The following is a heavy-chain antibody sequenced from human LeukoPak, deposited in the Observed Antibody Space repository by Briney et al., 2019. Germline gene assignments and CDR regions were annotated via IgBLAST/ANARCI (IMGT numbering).Heavy chain of an antibody. CDR1: GFTFSSYS. CDR2: ISSSSSYI. CDR3: ARVMNGDYRPFDY. J-gene: IGHJ4*02. Sequence: RTGGSLRLSCAASGFTFSSYSMNWVRQAPGKGLEWVSSISSSSSYIYYADSVKGRFTISRDNAKNSLYLQMNSLRAEDTAVYYCARVMNGDYRPFDYWGQGTLVTVSS. D-gene: IGHD4-17*01. V-gene: IGHV3-21*01.